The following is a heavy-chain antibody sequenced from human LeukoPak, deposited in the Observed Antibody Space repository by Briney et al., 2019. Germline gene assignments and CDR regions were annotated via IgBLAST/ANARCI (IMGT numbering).Heavy chain of an antibody. Sequence: SETLSLTCAVYGGSFSGYYWSWIRQPPGKGLEWIGEINHSGSTNYNPSLKSRVTISVDTSKNQFSLKLSSVTAADTAVYYCAGTPVGGYSYGYYYWGQGTLVTVSS. J-gene: IGHJ4*02. CDR2: INHSGST. CDR1: GGSFSGYY. D-gene: IGHD5-18*01. V-gene: IGHV4-34*01. CDR3: AGTPVGGYSYGYYY.